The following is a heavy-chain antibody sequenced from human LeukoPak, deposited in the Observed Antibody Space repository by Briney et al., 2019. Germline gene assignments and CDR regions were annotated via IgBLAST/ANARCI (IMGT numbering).Heavy chain of an antibody. CDR2: ISASGGVT. CDR1: GSTFRSYG. D-gene: IGHD4-17*01. J-gene: IGHJ4*02. CDR3: AKGGIYGDCGAF. Sequence: PGGSLRLSCAASGSTFRSYGMHWVRQAPGKGLEWVAGISASGGVTYYTDSVKGRFTISRDTSKSTVYLQMHSLRVDDAAVYFCAKGGIYGDCGAFWGQGTLVAVSS. V-gene: IGHV3-23*01.